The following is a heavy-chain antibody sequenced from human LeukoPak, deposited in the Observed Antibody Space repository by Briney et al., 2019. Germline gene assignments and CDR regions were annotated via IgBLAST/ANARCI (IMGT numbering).Heavy chain of an antibody. D-gene: IGHD6-13*01. J-gene: IGHJ4*02. CDR2: TYFRSKWYM. V-gene: IGHV6-1*01. Sequence: SQTLSLTCAISGDSVLSGGAAWHWIRQSPSRGLEWLGRTYFRSKWYMDYSVSVKSRLTIKPDTSKNQFSLQLNSVTPEDTAVYYCARDLESSWFAFDYWGQGTVVTVSS. CDR3: ARDLESSWFAFDY. CDR1: GDSVLSGGAA.